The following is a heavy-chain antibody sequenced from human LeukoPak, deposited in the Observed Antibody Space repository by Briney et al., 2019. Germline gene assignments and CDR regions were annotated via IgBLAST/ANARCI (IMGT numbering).Heavy chain of an antibody. CDR1: GCTFTSYG. CDR3: ARDPYYYGSGSPRVDTQFDY. J-gene: IGHJ4*02. Sequence: ASVKVCCKASGCTFTSYGISWVRQAPGQGLEWMGWISAYNGNTNYAQKLQGRVTMTTDTSTSTAYMELRSLRSDDTAVYYCARDPYYYGSGSPRVDTQFDYWGQGTLVTVSS. CDR2: ISAYNGNT. D-gene: IGHD3-10*01. V-gene: IGHV1-18*04.